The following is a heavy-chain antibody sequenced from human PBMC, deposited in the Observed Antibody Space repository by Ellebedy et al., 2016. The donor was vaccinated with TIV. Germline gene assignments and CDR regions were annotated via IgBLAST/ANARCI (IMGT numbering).Heavy chain of an antibody. J-gene: IGHJ4*02. CDR1: GGSISSYY. CDR2: IYYSGST. Sequence: SETLSLXXTVSGGSISSYYWSWIRQPPGKGLEWIGYIYYSGSTNYNPSLKSRVTISVDTSKNQFSLKLSSVTAADTAVYYCARVLVGLHRGEVAYFDYWGQGTLVTVSS. CDR3: ARVLVGLHRGEVAYFDY. V-gene: IGHV4-59*08. D-gene: IGHD3-16*01.